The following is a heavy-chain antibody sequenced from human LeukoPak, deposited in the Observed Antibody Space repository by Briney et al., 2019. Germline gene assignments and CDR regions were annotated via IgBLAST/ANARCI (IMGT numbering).Heavy chain of an antibody. CDR1: GGFITSNSAY. Sequence: SETLSLTCTVSGGFITSNSAYWSWLRQPPGRGLEWIGYIYYSGSTNYNPYLKSQVTISVDTSKNQFSLKLSSVTAADTAVYYCARRRAGSYYGDAFDIWGQGTMVTVSS. CDR2: IYYSGST. D-gene: IGHD1-26*01. CDR3: ARRRAGSYYGDAFDI. V-gene: IGHV4-61*05. J-gene: IGHJ3*02.